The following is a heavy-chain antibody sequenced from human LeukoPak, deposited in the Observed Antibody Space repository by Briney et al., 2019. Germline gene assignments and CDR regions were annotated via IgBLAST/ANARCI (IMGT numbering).Heavy chain of an antibody. CDR2: INSDGSST. Sequence: GGSLRLSCAASGFTFSSYWMHWVRQAPGKRLVWVSRINSDGSSTTYADSVKGRFTISRDNAKNTVYLQMNSLRAEDTAVYYCARSAPAGFSYYSYYMDVWGKGTTVTISS. J-gene: IGHJ6*03. CDR3: ARSAPAGFSYYSYYMDV. CDR1: GFTFSSYW. D-gene: IGHD6-25*01. V-gene: IGHV3-74*01.